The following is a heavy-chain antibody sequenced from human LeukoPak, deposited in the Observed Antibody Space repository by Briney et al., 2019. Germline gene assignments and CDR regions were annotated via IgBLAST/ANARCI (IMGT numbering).Heavy chain of an antibody. CDR2: IYSGGST. Sequence: GGSLRLSCAASGFTVSTYYMTWVRQAPGKGLECVSVIYSGGSTYFADSVKGRFTVSRDNSKNTLYLQMNSLRAEDTAMYYCARGLGYCTSTTCLLPFDYWGQGTLVTVSS. CDR3: ARGLGYCTSTTCLLPFDY. CDR1: GFTVSTYY. J-gene: IGHJ4*02. V-gene: IGHV3-53*01. D-gene: IGHD2-2*01.